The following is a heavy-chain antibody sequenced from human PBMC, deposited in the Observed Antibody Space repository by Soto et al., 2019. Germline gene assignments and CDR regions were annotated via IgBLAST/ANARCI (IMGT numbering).Heavy chain of an antibody. CDR2: IIPIFGSA. D-gene: IGHD2-15*01. CDR3: ASDNSVVRGYYYYMDV. CDR1: GGTFTSYA. V-gene: IGHV1-69*01. Sequence: QVQLVQSGAEVKKPGSSVKVSCKASGGTFTSYALNWVRQAPGQGLEWMGGIIPIFGSANYAQKFQGRVTITADESTSTAYMELSSLRSDDTAVYYCASDNSVVRGYYYYMDVWGQGTTVTVSS. J-gene: IGHJ6*02.